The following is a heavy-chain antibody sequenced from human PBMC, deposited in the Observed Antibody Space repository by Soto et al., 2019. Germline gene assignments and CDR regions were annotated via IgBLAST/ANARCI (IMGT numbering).Heavy chain of an antibody. CDR2: IYYNGNI. CDR1: AGSITSYY. D-gene: IGHD3-10*01. Sequence: QVQLQESGPGVVQPLETLSLTCTVPAGSITSYYWSWVRQPPGKGLEWIGYIYYNGNINYNPSLKSRLTISLDTSKNQFSLRLSSVTAADTDVYYCAPGRVYFGSEYWGQGTLVTVSS. J-gene: IGHJ4*02. CDR3: APGRVYFGSEY. V-gene: IGHV4-59*01.